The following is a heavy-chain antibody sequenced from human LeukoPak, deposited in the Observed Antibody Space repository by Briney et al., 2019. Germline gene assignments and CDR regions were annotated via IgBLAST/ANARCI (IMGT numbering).Heavy chain of an antibody. V-gene: IGHV3-7*01. J-gene: IGHJ4*02. D-gene: IGHD4-23*01. CDR3: ARDVHGGAFDY. CDR1: GFTFSSYW. CDR2: INQDGSAK. Sequence: GGSLRLSCAASGFTFSSYWMNWVRQAPGKGLEWVANINQDGSAKYYVASVKGRFTFSRDNAMNSLFLQMNSLRAEDTAVYYCARDVHGGAFDYWGQGTLVTVSS.